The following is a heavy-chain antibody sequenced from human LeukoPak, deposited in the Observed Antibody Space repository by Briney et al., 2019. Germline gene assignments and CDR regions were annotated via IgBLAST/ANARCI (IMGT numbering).Heavy chain of an antibody. J-gene: IGHJ6*02. Sequence: ASVKVSCKASGYTSTGYYMHWVRQAPGQGLEWMGWINPNSGGTNYAQKFQGWVTMTRDTSISTAYMELSRLRSDDTAAYYCARDLGSGWPYYYYGMDVWGQGTTVTVSS. CDR3: ARDLGSGWPYYYYGMDV. CDR2: INPNSGGT. V-gene: IGHV1-2*04. D-gene: IGHD6-19*01. CDR1: GYTSTGYY.